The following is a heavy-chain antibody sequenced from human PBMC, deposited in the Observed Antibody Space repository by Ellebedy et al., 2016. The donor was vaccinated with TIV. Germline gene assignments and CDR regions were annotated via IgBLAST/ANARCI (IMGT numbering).Heavy chain of an antibody. Sequence: ETLSLTCTVSGGSISSYYWSWIRQPPGKGLEWVANINQDGSEKYYEDSVKGRFTISRDNAKHTLYLQMNSLRGEDTAVYYCVSSSPVIDYWGQGTLVTVSS. D-gene: IGHD6-13*01. CDR1: GGSISSYY. J-gene: IGHJ4*02. CDR2: INQDGSEK. V-gene: IGHV3-7*01. CDR3: VSSSPVIDY.